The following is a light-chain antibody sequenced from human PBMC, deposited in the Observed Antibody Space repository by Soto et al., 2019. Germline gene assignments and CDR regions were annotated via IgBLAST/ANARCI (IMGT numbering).Light chain of an antibody. CDR3: QEYNSYSPWT. CDR1: QSISSW. V-gene: IGKV1-5*03. Sequence: DIQMTQSPSTLSASVGGRVTITCRARQSISSWLAWYQQKPGKAPKLLIYKASSLESGVPSRFSGSGSGTEFTLTISSLQPDDFATYYCQEYNSYSPWTFGQGTKVDIK. J-gene: IGKJ1*01. CDR2: KAS.